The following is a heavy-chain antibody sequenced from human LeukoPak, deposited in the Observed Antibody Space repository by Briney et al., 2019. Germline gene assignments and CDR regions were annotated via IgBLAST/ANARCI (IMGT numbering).Heavy chain of an antibody. CDR3: ARQWSPLYYFDY. CDR1: GYTFTSYG. J-gene: IGHJ4*02. V-gene: IGHV1-18*01. CDR2: ISAYNGNT. Sequence: ASVKVSCKASGYTFTSYGISCVRQAPGQGLEWMGWISAYNGNTNYAQKLQGRVTMTTDTSTSTAYMELRSLRSDDTAVYYCARQWSPLYYFDYWGQGTLVTVSS. D-gene: IGHD2-8*01.